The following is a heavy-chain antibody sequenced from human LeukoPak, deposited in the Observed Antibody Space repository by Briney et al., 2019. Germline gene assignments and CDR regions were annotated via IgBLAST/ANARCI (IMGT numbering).Heavy chain of an antibody. CDR1: GFTFSSYW. D-gene: IGHD3-10*01. V-gene: IGHV3-66*01. CDR3: ARGTVTMVDY. J-gene: IGHJ4*02. Sequence: GGSLRLSCAASGFTFSSYWMSWVRQAPGRGLEWVSVIYSGGSTYYADSVKGGFTISRDNSKNSLFLQMNSLRAGDTAVYYCARGTVTMVDYWGQGTLVTVSS. CDR2: IYSGGST.